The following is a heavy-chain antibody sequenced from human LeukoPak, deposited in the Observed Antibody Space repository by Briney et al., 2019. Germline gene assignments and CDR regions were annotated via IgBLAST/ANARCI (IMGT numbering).Heavy chain of an antibody. D-gene: IGHD4-17*01. CDR1: GDSVSSDSAA. V-gene: IGHV6-1*01. CDR3: AREGFGDYGPGFLYYYYGMDV. J-gene: IGHJ6*02. CDR2: TYFRSKWYY. Sequence: SQTLSLTCAISGDSVSSDSAAWNWIRQSPSRGLEWLARTYFRSKWYYDYALAVKSRITINPDTSKNQFSLQLNSVTPEDTAVYYCAREGFGDYGPGFLYYYYGMDVWGQGTTVTVSS.